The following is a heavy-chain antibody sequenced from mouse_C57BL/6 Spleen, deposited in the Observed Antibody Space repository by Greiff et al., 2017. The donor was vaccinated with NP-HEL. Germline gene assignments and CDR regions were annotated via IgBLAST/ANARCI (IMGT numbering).Heavy chain of an antibody. Sequence: QVHVKQPGTELVKPGASVKLSCKASGYTFTSYWMHWVKQRPGQGLEWIGNINPSNGGTNYNEKFKSKATLTVDKSSSTAYMQLSSLTSEDSAVYYCARGGTVVYFDYWGQGTTLTVSS. V-gene: IGHV1-53*01. J-gene: IGHJ2*01. CDR2: INPSNGGT. CDR1: GYTFTSYW. D-gene: IGHD1-1*01. CDR3: ARGGTVVYFDY.